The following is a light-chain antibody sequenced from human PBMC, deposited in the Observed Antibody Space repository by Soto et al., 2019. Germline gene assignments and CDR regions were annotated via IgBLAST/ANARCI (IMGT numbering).Light chain of an antibody. CDR3: QQYYSTLPIT. Sequence: DLVMTQSPDSLDVSLGEGATIKFKSSQSVLSSSNNKNYLAWYQQKPGQPPKLLIYWASTRESGVPDRFSGSGSGTDFTLTISSLQAEDVAVYYCQQYYSTLPITFGQGTRLEIK. V-gene: IGKV4-1*01. J-gene: IGKJ5*01. CDR1: QSVLSSSNNKNY. CDR2: WAS.